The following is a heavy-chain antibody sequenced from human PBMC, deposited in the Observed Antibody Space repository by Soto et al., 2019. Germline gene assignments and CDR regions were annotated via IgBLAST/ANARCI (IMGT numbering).Heavy chain of an antibody. CDR2: IIPIFGTA. CDR3: ARESRYCSGGSCYFLPGIDY. V-gene: IGHV1-69*12. J-gene: IGHJ4*02. CDR1: GGTFSSYA. Sequence: QVQLVQSGAEVKKPGSSVKVSCKASGGTFSSYAISWVRQAPGQGLEWMGGIIPIFGTANYAQKCQGRVRIPAEEATSPAYMELSSLRSEDTAVYYCARESRYCSGGSCYFLPGIDYWGQGTLVTVSS. D-gene: IGHD2-15*01.